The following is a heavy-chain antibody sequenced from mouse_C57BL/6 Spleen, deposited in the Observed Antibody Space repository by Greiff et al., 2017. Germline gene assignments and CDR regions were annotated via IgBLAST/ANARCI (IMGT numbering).Heavy chain of an antibody. CDR1: GFTFSSYA. CDR2: ISSGGDYI. CDR3: TREGLGNYPYYAMDY. D-gene: IGHD2-1*01. J-gene: IGHJ4*01. V-gene: IGHV5-9-1*02. Sequence: EVKLVESGEGLVKPGGSLKLSCAASGFTFSSYAMSWVRQTPEKRLEWVAYISSGGDYIYYADTVKGRFTISRDNARNTLYLQMSSLKSEDTAMYYCTREGLGNYPYYAMDYWGQGTSVTVSS.